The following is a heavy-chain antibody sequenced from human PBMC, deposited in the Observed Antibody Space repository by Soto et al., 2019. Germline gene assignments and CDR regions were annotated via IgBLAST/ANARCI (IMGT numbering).Heavy chain of an antibody. D-gene: IGHD4-4*01. J-gene: IGHJ4*02. CDR3: ARAVRFGLQYPDY. CDR2: IYYSGST. Sequence: QVQLQESGPGLVKPSETLSLTCTVSGGSVSSGSYYWSWIRQPPGKGLEWIGYIYYSGSTNYNPSLKSRVTISVDTSKNQFSLKLSSVTAADTAVYYCARAVRFGLQYPDYWGQGTLVTVSS. V-gene: IGHV4-61*01. CDR1: GGSVSSGSYY.